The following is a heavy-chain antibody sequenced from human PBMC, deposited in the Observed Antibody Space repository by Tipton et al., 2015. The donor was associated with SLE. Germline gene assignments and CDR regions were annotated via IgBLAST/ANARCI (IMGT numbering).Heavy chain of an antibody. J-gene: IGHJ6*02. CDR2: ISISGGST. CDR1: GFTFRSYA. Sequence: SLRLSCSASGFTFRSYAMNWVRQAPGKGLEWVSAISISGGSTFYADSVKGRFTISRDNSKNTLYLQMNSLRTEDTAVYYCAKGASYYDISDVWGQGTTVTVSS. V-gene: IGHV3-23*01. CDR3: AKGASYYDISDV. D-gene: IGHD3-9*01.